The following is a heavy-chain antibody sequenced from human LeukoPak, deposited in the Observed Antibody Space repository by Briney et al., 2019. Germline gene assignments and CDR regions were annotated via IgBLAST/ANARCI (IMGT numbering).Heavy chain of an antibody. CDR1: GYTFTSYG. CDR2: ISAYNGNT. V-gene: IGHV1-18*01. CDR3: ARDRRLGYYGSGSYYNDY. Sequence: ASVKVSCKASGYTFTSYGISWVRQAPGQGLEWMGWISAYNGNTNYAQKLQGRVTMTTDTFTSTAYMELRSLRSDDTAVYYCARDRRLGYYGSGSYYNDYWGQGTLVTVSS. J-gene: IGHJ4*02. D-gene: IGHD3-10*01.